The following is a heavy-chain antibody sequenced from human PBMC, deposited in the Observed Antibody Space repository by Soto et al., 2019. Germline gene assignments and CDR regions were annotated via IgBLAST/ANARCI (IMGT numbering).Heavy chain of an antibody. V-gene: IGHV4-39*01. J-gene: IGHJ6*02. CDR2: IYYSGST. Sequence: LSVALSLTCSVSRASLIRSTDYWSWFPQPPGRGPEWIGSIYYSGSTYYSPSLKSRVTISVDTSKNQFSLKLSSVTAADTAVYYCARRLYYDSSGFEGGGMDVWGQGTTVT. CDR3: ARRLYYDSSGFEGGGMDV. CDR1: RASLIRSTDY. D-gene: IGHD3-22*01.